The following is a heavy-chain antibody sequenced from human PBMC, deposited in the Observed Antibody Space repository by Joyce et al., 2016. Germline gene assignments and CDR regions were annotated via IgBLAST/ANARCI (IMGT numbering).Heavy chain of an antibody. D-gene: IGHD5-12*01. J-gene: IGHJ3*02. V-gene: IGHV3-74*01. CDR3: VRGYSGYINAFDI. Sequence: EVLLVESGGGLLQPGGSLRLSCAASGFTFSSHWMHWVRQVPGKGLVWVSRINGDGSNTKYADSVKGRFTISRDNAKNALYLQMNSLRAEDTAVYYCVRGYSGYINAFDIWGQGTMVTVSS. CDR1: GFTFSSHW. CDR2: INGDGSNT.